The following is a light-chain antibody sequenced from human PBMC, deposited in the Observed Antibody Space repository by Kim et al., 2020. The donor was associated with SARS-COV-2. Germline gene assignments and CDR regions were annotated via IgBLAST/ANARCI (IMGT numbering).Light chain of an antibody. Sequence: DIQMTQSPSSLSASVGDRVTIACRASQDIREFLAWFQQKPGKAPKSLIYGAYTLKSGVPSRFSGSGSGTDFTLTISSLQPEDSATYYCQQYETYPPMFGQGTKVDIK. CDR3: QQYETYPPM. J-gene: IGKJ1*01. V-gene: IGKV1-16*01. CDR1: QDIREF. CDR2: GAY.